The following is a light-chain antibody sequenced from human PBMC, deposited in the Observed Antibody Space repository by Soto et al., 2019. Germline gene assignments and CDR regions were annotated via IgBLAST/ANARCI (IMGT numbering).Light chain of an antibody. J-gene: IGKJ2*01. CDR3: LQYGSAPPYT. CDR2: GAS. CDR1: QSVSNSY. Sequence: EIVLTQSPGTLSLSPGERATLSCRASQSVSNSYLAWYQQKPGQAPRLLIYGASNSATGIPDRFSGSGSWTDVTLAISRLEPEDFAVYYYLQYGSAPPYTFGQGTKLEI. V-gene: IGKV3-20*01.